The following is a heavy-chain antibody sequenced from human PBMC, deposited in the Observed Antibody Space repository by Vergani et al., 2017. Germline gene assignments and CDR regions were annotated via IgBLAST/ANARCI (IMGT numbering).Heavy chain of an antibody. J-gene: IGHJ4*02. V-gene: IGHV3-33*01. D-gene: IGHD3-10*01. Sequence: QVQLVESGGGVVQPGRSLRLSCAASGFIFSNYGMHWVRQAPGKGLEWVAVIWYDESNKYYADSVKGRFNIYRDNSKNTLYLQMDSLRAEDTAVYYCARDRELYGSFHFDNWGRGTLVIVSS. CDR1: GFIFSNYG. CDR3: ARDRELYGSFHFDN. CDR2: IWYDESNK.